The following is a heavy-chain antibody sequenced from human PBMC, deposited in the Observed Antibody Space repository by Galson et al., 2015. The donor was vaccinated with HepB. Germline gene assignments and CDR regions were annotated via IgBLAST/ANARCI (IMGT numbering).Heavy chain of an antibody. V-gene: IGHV3-7*03. Sequence: SLRLSCAASGFTFSTYWMSWVRQAPGQGLEWVASINQDGSGKNYLDSVKGRFTISRDNAKNSLYLQMNSLGAEDTAVYYCTTAVDYYLDYWGQGTLVTVSS. CDR1: GFTFSTYW. D-gene: IGHD3/OR15-3a*01. CDR2: INQDGSGK. J-gene: IGHJ4*02. CDR3: TTAVDYYLDY.